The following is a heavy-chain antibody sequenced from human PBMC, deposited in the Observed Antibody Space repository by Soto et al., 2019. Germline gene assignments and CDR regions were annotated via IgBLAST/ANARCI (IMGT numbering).Heavy chain of an antibody. CDR2: IYRTGST. V-gene: IGHV4-4*02. CDR3: ASRDPGTSVDY. J-gene: IGHJ4*02. CDR1: GGSFTSNNW. D-gene: IGHD1-7*01. Sequence: QVQLQESGPGLVKPSGTLSLTCAVSGGSFTSNNWWTWVSQPPGQGLEWIGEIYRTGSTNYNPSLKSRSTISLDKSENQFSLKVTSLTAADTAVYYCASRDPGTSVDYWGQGTLVTVSS.